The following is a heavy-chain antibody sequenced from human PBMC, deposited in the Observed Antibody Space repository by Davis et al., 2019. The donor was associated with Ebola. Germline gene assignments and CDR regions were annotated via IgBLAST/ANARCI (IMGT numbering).Heavy chain of an antibody. Sequence: GESLKISCAASGFTFRSYSMNWVRQAPGKGLEWVSYIRSSSSNIDYADSVKGRFTIPRDNAKNSLYLQMNSLRDEDTAVYYCARTSPPEEYYDSTLLGWFDPWGQGTLVTVSS. CDR2: IRSSSSNI. J-gene: IGHJ5*02. V-gene: IGHV3-48*02. CDR3: ARTSPPEEYYDSTLLGWFDP. D-gene: IGHD3-22*01. CDR1: GFTFRSYS.